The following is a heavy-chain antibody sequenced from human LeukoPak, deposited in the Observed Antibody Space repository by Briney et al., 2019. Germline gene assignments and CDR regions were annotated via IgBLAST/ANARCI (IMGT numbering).Heavy chain of an antibody. CDR1: GYTFTSYD. CDR2: MNPNSGNT. J-gene: IGHJ3*02. D-gene: IGHD3-3*01. CDR3: ARTYYDFWSGYPGGAFDI. Sequence: ASVKVSCKASGYTFTSYDINWMRQATGQGLEWMGWMNPNSGNTGYAQKFQGRVTITRNTSISTAYMELSSLRSEDTAVYYCARTYYDFWSGYPGGAFDIWGQGTMVTVSS. V-gene: IGHV1-8*03.